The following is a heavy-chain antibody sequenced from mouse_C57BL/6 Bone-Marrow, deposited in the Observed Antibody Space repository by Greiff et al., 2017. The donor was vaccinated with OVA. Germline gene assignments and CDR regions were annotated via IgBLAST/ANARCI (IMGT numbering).Heavy chain of an antibody. CDR2: IRLKSDNYAT. J-gene: IGHJ3*01. CDR1: GFTFSNYW. D-gene: IGHD1-1*01. Sequence: EVKLQESGGGLVQPGGSMKLSCVASGFTFSNYWMNWVRQSPEKGLEWVAQIRLKSDNYATHYAESVKGRFTISRDDSKSSVYLQMNNLRAEDTGIYYCTGGYYYGSSPWFAYWGQGTLVTVSA. CDR3: TGGYYYGSSPWFAY. V-gene: IGHV6-3*01.